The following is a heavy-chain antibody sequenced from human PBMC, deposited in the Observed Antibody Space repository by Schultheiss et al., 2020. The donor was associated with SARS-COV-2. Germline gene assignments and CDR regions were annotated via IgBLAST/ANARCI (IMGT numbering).Heavy chain of an antibody. D-gene: IGHD6-13*01. CDR3: ARSGYSSTWYSDY. J-gene: IGHJ4*02. V-gene: IGHV3-33*01. CDR2: IWYDGSNK. Sequence: GGSLRLSCAASGFTFSSYGMHWVRQAPGKGLEWVAVIWYDGSNKYYADSVKGRFTISRDNSKNTLYLQMNSLRAEDTAVYYCARSGYSSTWYSDYWGQGTVVTVSS. CDR1: GFTFSSYG.